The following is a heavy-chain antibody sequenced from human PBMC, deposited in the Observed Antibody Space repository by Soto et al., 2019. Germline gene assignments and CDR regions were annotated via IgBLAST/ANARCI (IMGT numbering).Heavy chain of an antibody. V-gene: IGHV4-4*08. CDR1: GGSISSYY. D-gene: IGHD2-2*01. CDR2: VYNSGST. CDR3: XGGSSLCWECFHH. J-gene: IGHJ1*01. Sequence: QVQLQESGPGLVKPSETLSLTCNVSGGSISSYYWSWXXQPPGKGLEYIGHVYNSGSTIHSPSLKSRATXXXXXXXXXXXXXXXXXXAXXXXVXXCXGGSSLCWECFHHWGQGILITVSS.